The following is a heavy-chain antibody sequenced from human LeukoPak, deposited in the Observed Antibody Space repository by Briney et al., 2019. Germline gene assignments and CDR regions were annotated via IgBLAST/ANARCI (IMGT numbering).Heavy chain of an antibody. V-gene: IGHV6-1*01. CDR1: GDSVSGSPAV. D-gene: IGHD3-10*01. Sequence: SQTLSLTCAISGDSVSGSPAVWNWIRQSPSRGLEWLGRAYYRSKWFIDYALSVKGRITITPDTSKNQFSLQLNSVTDEDTAVYYCARGAVRGGTNFDYWGQGTLVTVSS. J-gene: IGHJ4*02. CDR2: AYYRSKWFI. CDR3: ARGAVRGGTNFDY.